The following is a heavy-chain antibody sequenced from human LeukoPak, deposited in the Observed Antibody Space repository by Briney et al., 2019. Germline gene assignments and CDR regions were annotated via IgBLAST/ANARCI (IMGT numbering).Heavy chain of an antibody. D-gene: IGHD2-2*01. V-gene: IGHV1-2*02. CDR3: ARGGGGCSSASCSWTDYFYYMDV. J-gene: IGHJ6*03. Sequence: ASVNVSCKGSRYTSTDYYIHWVRQAPGQGLEWMRWINPNSGGRSYAQKFQGRVTMTRDTSISTTYLDLSRLRSDDTAVYYCARGGGGCSSASCSWTDYFYYMDVWGTGTTVTVSS. CDR2: INPNSGGR. CDR1: RYTSTDYY.